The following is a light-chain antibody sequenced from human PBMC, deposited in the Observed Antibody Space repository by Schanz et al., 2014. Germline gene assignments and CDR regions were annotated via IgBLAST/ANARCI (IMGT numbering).Light chain of an antibody. Sequence: QSVLTQPASVSGSPGQSITISCTGTSSDVGGYNYVSWYQQHPGKAPKLMIYDVSNRPSGVSNRFSGSKSGNTASLTISGLQAEDEADYYCSSYAGSNPHVVFGGGTKLTVL. J-gene: IGLJ2*01. CDR3: SSYAGSNPHVV. CDR1: SSDVGGYNY. CDR2: DVS. V-gene: IGLV2-14*01.